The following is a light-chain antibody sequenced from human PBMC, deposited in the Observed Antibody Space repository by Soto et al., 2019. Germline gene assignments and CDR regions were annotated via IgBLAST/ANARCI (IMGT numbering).Light chain of an antibody. J-gene: IGLJ1*01. V-gene: IGLV1-36*01. Sequence: QSVLTQPPSVSEAPRQRVTISCSGSISNIGRNVVNWYQQFPGKAPKLLIYYDDLLPSGVSDRFSGSKSGTSASLAISGLQSEDEGDYYCAAWDDSLNGYVFGTGTKVTVL. CDR1: ISNIGRNV. CDR3: AAWDDSLNGYV. CDR2: YDD.